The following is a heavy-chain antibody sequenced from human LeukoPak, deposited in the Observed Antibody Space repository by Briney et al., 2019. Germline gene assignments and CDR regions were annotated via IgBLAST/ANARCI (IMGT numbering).Heavy chain of an antibody. Sequence: SETLSLTCTVSGGSISSSSYYWGWIRQPPGKGLEWIGSIYYSGSTYYNPSLKSRVTISVDTSKNQFPLKLSSVTAADTAVYYCARLVGATGIDYWGQGTLVTVSS. V-gene: IGHV4-39*01. CDR3: ARLVGATGIDY. CDR2: IYYSGST. J-gene: IGHJ4*02. CDR1: GGSISSSSYY. D-gene: IGHD1-26*01.